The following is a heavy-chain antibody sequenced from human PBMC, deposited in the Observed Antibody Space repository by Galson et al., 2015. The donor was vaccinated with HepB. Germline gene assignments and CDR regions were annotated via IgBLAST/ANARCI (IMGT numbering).Heavy chain of an antibody. J-gene: IGHJ4*02. CDR3: AWRGEVSTVTEDYFDY. V-gene: IGHV5-51*01. CDR1: GYRFSNLW. Sequence: QSGAEVKKPGESLKISCSGSGYRFSNLWIAWVRQMPGKGLEWMGIIHPTDSDTRYSPSFQGQVTISVDKSINTAYLQWSSLRASDTAMYYCAWRGEVSTVTEDYFDYWGQGTLVAVSS. CDR2: IHPTDSDT. D-gene: IGHD5-24*01.